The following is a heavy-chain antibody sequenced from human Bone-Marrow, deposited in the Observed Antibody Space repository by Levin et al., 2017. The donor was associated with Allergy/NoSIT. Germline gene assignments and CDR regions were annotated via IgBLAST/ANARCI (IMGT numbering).Heavy chain of an antibody. CDR2: ISSSISTV. V-gene: IGHV3-48*01. J-gene: IGHJ4*02. Sequence: GGSLRLSCVASGFMFSNYDMNWVRQAPGKGLEWVSFISSSISTVYYADSVKGRFTISRDNAKNSLYLQMYSLGAEDTSVYYCARSEGPIDYWGQGTLVTVSS. CDR3: ARSEGPIDY. CDR1: GFMFSNYD.